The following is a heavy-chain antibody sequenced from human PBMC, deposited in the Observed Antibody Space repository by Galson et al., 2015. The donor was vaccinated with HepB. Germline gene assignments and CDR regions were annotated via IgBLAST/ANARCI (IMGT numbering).Heavy chain of an antibody. J-gene: IGHJ6*04. V-gene: IGHV3-53*01. CDR2: IYSGGST. Sequence: SLRLSCAASGFTVSSNYMSWVRQAPGKGLEWVSVIYSGGSTYYADSVKGRFTISRDNSKNTLYLQMNSLRAEDTAVYYCATRGVVVPAAKFVWGKGTTVTVSS. CDR3: ATRGVVVPAAKFV. D-gene: IGHD2-2*01. CDR1: GFTVSSNY.